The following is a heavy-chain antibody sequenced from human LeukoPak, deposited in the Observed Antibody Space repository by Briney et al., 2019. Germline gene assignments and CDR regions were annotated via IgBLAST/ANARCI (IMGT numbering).Heavy chain of an antibody. J-gene: IGHJ4*02. CDR1: GFTFSDYY. CDR2: ISSSGRTI. Sequence: PGGSLRLSCAASGFTFSDYYMSWIRQAPGKGLEWVSYISSSGRTIYHADSVKGRFTISRDNAKNSLYLQMNSLRAEDTAVYHCARDSSGWLEFDYWGQGTLVTASS. V-gene: IGHV3-11*01. D-gene: IGHD6-19*01. CDR3: ARDSSGWLEFDY.